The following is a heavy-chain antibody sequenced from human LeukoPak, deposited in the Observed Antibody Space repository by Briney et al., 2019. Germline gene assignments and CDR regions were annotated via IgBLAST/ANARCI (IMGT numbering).Heavy chain of an antibody. Sequence: ASVKVSCKASGGTFSSYAISWVRQALGQGLDWMGGIIPIFGTANYAQKFQGRVTITADESTSTAYMELSSLRSEDTAVYYCARGLGIALPFDYWGQGTLVTVSS. CDR2: IIPIFGTA. V-gene: IGHV1-69*13. D-gene: IGHD3-16*02. CDR3: ARGLGIALPFDY. CDR1: GGTFSSYA. J-gene: IGHJ4*02.